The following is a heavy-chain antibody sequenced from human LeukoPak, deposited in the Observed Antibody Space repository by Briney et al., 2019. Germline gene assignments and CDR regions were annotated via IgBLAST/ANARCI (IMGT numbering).Heavy chain of an antibody. CDR3: TCSYCSGGSCYSYWFDP. CDR1: GYTFTSYY. Sequence: ASVKVSCKASGYTFTSYYMHWVRQAPGQGLEWMGIINPSGGSTSYAQKFQGRVTMTRDMSTSTVYVELSSLRSEDTAVYYCTCSYCSGGSCYSYWFDPWGQGTLVTDSS. J-gene: IGHJ5*02. D-gene: IGHD2-15*01. V-gene: IGHV1-46*01. CDR2: INPSGGST.